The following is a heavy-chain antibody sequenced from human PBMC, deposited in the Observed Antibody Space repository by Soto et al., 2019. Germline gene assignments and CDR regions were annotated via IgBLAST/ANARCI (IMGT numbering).Heavy chain of an antibody. J-gene: IGHJ4*02. CDR3: AKDRVTGMGSRNFDY. D-gene: IGHD1-20*01. V-gene: IGHV3-23*01. CDR1: GFTFSSYA. Sequence: GGSLRLSCAASGFTFSSYAMSWVRQAPGKGLEWVSAISGNGGSTYYADSVKGRFTISRDNSKNTLYLQMNSLRAEDTAVYYCAKDRVTGMGSRNFDYWGQGTLVTVSS. CDR2: ISGNGGST.